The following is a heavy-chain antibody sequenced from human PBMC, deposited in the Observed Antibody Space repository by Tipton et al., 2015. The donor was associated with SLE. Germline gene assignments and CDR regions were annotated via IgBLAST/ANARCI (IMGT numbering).Heavy chain of an antibody. Sequence: TLSLTCTVSGCSISSSSYYWSWIPQPAGKGLEWIVRIYTSGSTNYNPSLKSRVTMSVDTSKNPFSLKLGSVTAADTAVYYCAKDSGDSSSWYLDYWGQGPLVTVSS. CDR2: IYTSGST. CDR3: AKDSGDSSSWYLDY. D-gene: IGHD6-13*01. V-gene: IGHV4-61*02. CDR1: GCSISSSSYY. J-gene: IGHJ4*02.